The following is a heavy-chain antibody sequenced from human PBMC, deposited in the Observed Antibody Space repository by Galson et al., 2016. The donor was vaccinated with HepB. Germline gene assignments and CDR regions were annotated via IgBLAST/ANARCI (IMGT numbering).Heavy chain of an antibody. V-gene: IGHV5-51*03. CDR3: ARRGDILTGPKYYYVLDV. CDR2: IYPDDSET. J-gene: IGHJ6*02. D-gene: IGHD3-9*01. CDR1: GYTFTQYY. Sequence: QSGAEVKKPGESLKISCKGSGYTFTQYYIVWVRQMPGKGLEWMGSIYPDDSETKYRPSFQGQVTISADRSITTAYLHWSSLKASDTAIYYWARRGDILTGPKYYYVLDVWGQGTTVTVSS.